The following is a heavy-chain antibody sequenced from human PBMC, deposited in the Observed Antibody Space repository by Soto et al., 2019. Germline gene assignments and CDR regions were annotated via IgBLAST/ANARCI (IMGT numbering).Heavy chain of an antibody. V-gene: IGHV1-3*05. J-gene: IGHJ3*02. D-gene: IGHD3-10*01. CDR2: INAGNGNT. CDR3: AREIVSWFGMWGSGAFEI. Sequence: QVQLVQSGAEEKKPGASVKVSCKASGYTFTSYAMHWVRQAPGQRLEWMGWINAGNGNTKYSQNFQGRVTITRDTSASTAYMALSSLRSEDTAVYDCAREIVSWFGMWGSGAFEIWGQGTMVTVSS. CDR1: GYTFTSYA.